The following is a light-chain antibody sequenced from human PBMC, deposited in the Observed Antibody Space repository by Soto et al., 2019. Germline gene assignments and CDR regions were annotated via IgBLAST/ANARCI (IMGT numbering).Light chain of an antibody. V-gene: IGKV1-39*01. CDR1: QSIRSY. CDR3: QQGYSTPNWT. J-gene: IGKJ1*01. Sequence: DIQLTQSPSSLSASVGDKVTITCRASQSIRSYLNWVQQKPGKAPKLLIYDASSLQTGVPSRFSGSGSGTDFSLTISSLQPQDFANYYCQQGYSTPNWTFGQGTKV. CDR2: DAS.